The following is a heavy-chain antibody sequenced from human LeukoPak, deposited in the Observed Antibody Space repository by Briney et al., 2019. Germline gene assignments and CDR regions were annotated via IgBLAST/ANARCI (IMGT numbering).Heavy chain of an antibody. CDR3: AKSHAHCSSTSCYDAFDI. D-gene: IGHD2-2*01. V-gene: IGHV3-23*01. J-gene: IGHJ3*02. CDR1: GFTLSSYA. CDR2: ISGSGGST. Sequence: PGGSLRLSCAASGFTLSSYAMSWVRQAPGKGLEWVSAISGSGGSTYYADSVKGRFTISRDNSKNTLYLQMNSLRAEDTAVYYCAKSHAHCSSTSCYDAFDIWGQGTMVTVSS.